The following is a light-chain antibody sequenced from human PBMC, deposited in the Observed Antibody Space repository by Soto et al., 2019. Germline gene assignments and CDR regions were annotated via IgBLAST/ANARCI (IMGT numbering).Light chain of an antibody. CDR3: SSYINSITFVV. V-gene: IGLV2-14*01. J-gene: IGLJ2*01. CDR2: EVS. Sequence: QSALTQPASVSGSPGQPITISCTGTSSDVGANNDVSWYQHHPGKAPKLMIYEVSNRPSGVSSRFSGSKSGNTASLTISGLQAEDEADYYCSSYINSITFVVFGGGTKLTVL. CDR1: SSDVGANND.